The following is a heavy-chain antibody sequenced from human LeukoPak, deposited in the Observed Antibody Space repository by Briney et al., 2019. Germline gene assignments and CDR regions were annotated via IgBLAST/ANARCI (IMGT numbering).Heavy chain of an antibody. CDR1: GFTVSSNY. CDR3: AKEGGSGWSSFDY. J-gene: IGHJ4*02. CDR2: IYSGGST. V-gene: IGHV3-53*01. Sequence: GGSLRLSCAASGFTVSSNYMSWVRQAPGKGLEWVSVIYSGGSTYYADSVKGRFTISRDNSKNTLYLQMNSLRAEDTAVYYCAKEGGSGWSSFDYWGQGTLVTVSS. D-gene: IGHD6-19*01.